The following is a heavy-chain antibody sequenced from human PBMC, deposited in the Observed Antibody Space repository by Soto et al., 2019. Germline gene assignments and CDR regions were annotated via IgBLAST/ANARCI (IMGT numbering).Heavy chain of an antibody. V-gene: IGHV3-30-3*01. D-gene: IGHD3-16*01. CDR3: ARPMITFGGVIGGYFDY. CDR2: ISYDGSNK. Sequence: GGSLRLSCAASGFTFSSYAMHWVRQAPGKGLEWVAVISYDGSNKYYADSVKGRFTISRDTSKNTLYLKMNSLRAEDTAVYYCARPMITFGGVIGGYFDYWGQGTLVTVSS. J-gene: IGHJ4*02. CDR1: GFTFSSYA.